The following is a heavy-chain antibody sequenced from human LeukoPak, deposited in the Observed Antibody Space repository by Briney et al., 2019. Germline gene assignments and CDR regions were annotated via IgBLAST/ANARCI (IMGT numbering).Heavy chain of an antibody. V-gene: IGHV1-69*02. CDR3: ASSSWYYDSSGPTGFDP. CDR1: GGTVSSYT. J-gene: IGHJ5*02. D-gene: IGHD3-22*01. CDR2: IIPILGIA. Sequence: SVKVSCKASGGTVSSYTISCVRQAPGQGLEWMGRIIPILGIANYAQKLQGRVTITADKSTSTAYMELSSLISEDTAVYYCASSSWYYDSSGPTGFDPWGQGTLVTVSS.